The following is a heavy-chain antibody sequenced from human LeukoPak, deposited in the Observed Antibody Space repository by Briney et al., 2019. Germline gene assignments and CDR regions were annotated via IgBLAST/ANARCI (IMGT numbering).Heavy chain of an antibody. D-gene: IGHD4-17*01. Sequence: GGSLRLSCAASGFTFSSYGMHWVRQAPGKGLEWVAFIRYDGSNKYYADSVKGRFTISRDNSKNTLYLQMNGLRAEDTAVYYCAKDSTDYGDYIFIYWGQGTLVTVSS. J-gene: IGHJ4*02. CDR2: IRYDGSNK. V-gene: IGHV3-30*02. CDR3: AKDSTDYGDYIFIY. CDR1: GFTFSSYG.